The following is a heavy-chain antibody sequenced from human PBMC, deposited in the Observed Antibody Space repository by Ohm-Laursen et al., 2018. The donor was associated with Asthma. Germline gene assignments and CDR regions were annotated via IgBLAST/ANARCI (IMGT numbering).Heavy chain of an antibody. J-gene: IGHJ1*01. CDR1: GYTFSRYS. CDR2: ISTASSFI. CDR3: ARIGPEWELPGREYSLHH. D-gene: IGHD1-26*01. V-gene: IGHV3-21*01. Sequence: SLRLSCAASGYTFSRYSIHWVCQIPGKGLEWVASISTASSFIYYADSERGRFTTSRDNARNSVYLQMNSLRAEDTALYYCARIGPEWELPGREYSLHHWGEGTLVTVSS.